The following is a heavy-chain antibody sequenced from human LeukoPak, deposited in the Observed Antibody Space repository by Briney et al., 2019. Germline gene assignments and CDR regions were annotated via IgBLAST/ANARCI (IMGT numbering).Heavy chain of an antibody. V-gene: IGHV3-30*18. J-gene: IGHJ4*02. CDR2: ISYDGSNK. Sequence: GGSLRLSCAASGFTFSSYGMPWVRQAPGKGLEWVAVISYDGSNKYYADSVKGRFTISRDNSKNTLYLQMNSLRAEDTAVYYCAKDVSDSSGPSGFDYWGQGTLVTVSS. D-gene: IGHD3-22*01. CDR3: AKDVSDSSGPSGFDY. CDR1: GFTFSSYG.